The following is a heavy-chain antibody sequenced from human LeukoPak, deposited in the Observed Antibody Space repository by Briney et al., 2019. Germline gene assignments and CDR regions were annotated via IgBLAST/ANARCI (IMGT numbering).Heavy chain of an antibody. CDR3: ARVRLGELSTIDY. Sequence: GGSLRLSCAASGFTFSSYWMHWVRQAPGKGLEWVSYISSSSSTIYYADSVKGRFTISRDNAKNSLNLQMNSLRAEDTAVYYCARVRLGELSTIDYWGQGTLVTVSS. V-gene: IGHV3-48*04. CDR1: GFTFSSYW. D-gene: IGHD3-16*02. J-gene: IGHJ4*02. CDR2: ISSSSSTI.